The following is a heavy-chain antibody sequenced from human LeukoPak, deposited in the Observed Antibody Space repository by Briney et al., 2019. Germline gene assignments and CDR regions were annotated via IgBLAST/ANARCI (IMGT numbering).Heavy chain of an antibody. J-gene: IGHJ4*02. V-gene: IGHV3-7*01. CDR3: ASPIGGQMGGY. CDR2: IKEDGTGK. CDR1: GCTFSSHS. Sequence: GGSLRLSCAGSGCTFSSHSMNWVRQAPGKGLEWVANIKEDGTGKYYVDSVKGRFTISRDNAKSSLYLQMDSLRAEDTAVYYCASPIGGQMGGYWGPGTLVSVSS. D-gene: IGHD3-3*01.